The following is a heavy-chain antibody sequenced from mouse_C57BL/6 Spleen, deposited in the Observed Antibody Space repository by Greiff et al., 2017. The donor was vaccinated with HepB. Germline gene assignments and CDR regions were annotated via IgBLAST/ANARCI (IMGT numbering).Heavy chain of an antibody. CDR2: ISDGGSYT. V-gene: IGHV5-4*01. CDR3: ARRSFAY. J-gene: IGHJ3*01. Sequence: EVQVVESGGGLVKPGGSLKLSCAASGFTFSSYAMSWVRQTPEKRLEWVATISDGGSYTYYPDNVKGRFTISRDNAKNNLYLQMSHLKSEDTAMYYCARRSFAYWGQGTLVTVSA. CDR1: GFTFSSYA.